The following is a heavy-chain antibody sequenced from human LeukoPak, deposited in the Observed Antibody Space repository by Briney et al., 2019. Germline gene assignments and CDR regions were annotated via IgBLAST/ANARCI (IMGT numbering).Heavy chain of an antibody. CDR1: GFIVSSNY. CDR2: IYSGGNT. V-gene: IGHV3-53*01. Sequence: GGSLRLSCAASGFIVSSNYMSWVRQAPGKGLEWVSVIYSGGNTYYADSVKGRFTISRDNSKNILFLQMNSLRAEDTAVYYCARHYYDSRGPMDVWGQGTTVTVSS. CDR3: ARHYYDSRGPMDV. J-gene: IGHJ6*02. D-gene: IGHD3-22*01.